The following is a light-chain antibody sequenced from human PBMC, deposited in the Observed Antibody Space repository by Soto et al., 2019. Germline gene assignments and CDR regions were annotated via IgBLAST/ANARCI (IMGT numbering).Light chain of an antibody. CDR1: QSISSY. CDR2: AAS. J-gene: IGKJ3*01. CDR3: QQSYTTPLFT. Sequence: DIQMTQSPSSLSASVGDSVTITCRASQSISSYLNWYQQKPGKAPKLLIYAASSLQSGVPSRFSGSGSGTDFTLTISSLQPEDFATYFCQQSYTTPLFTFGPGTKVDI. V-gene: IGKV1-39*01.